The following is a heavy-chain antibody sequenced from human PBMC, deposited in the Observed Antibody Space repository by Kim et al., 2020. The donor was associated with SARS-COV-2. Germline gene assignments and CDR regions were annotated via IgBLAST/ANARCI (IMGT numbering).Heavy chain of an antibody. J-gene: IGHJ5*02. CDR1: GGSISSSSYY. Sequence: ETLSLTCTVSGGSISSSSYYWGWIRQPPGKGLEWIGSIYYSGSTYYNPSLKSRVTISVDTSKNQFSLKLSSVTAADTAVYYCARVDTAMHRNRFDPWGQGTLVTVSS. V-gene: IGHV4-39*07. CDR3: ARVDTAMHRNRFDP. CDR2: IYYSGST. D-gene: IGHD5-18*01.